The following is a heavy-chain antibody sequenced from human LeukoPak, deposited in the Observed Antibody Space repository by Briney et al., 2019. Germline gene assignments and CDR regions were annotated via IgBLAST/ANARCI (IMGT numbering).Heavy chain of an antibody. CDR1: GVSISSRNW. CDR2: IFHNGSS. J-gene: IGHJ6*03. D-gene: IGHD1-26*01. CDR3: AREGSRRLYMDV. Sequence: SETLPLTCTVSGVSISSRNWRSWVRQPPGMGLEWIGEIFHNGSSNYNPSLKSRVTMSLDKSNHQFSLKLSSVTAADTAVYSCAREGSRRLYMDVWGKGTTVIVSS. V-gene: IGHV4-4*02.